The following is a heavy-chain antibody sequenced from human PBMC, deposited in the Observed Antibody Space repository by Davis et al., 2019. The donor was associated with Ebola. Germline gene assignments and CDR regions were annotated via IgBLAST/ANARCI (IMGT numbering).Heavy chain of an antibody. V-gene: IGHV4-34*01. CDR3: ASLYLTGAY. CDR2: INHSGST. CDR1: GGSFSGYY. J-gene: IGHJ4*02. Sequence: SETLSLTCAVYGGSFSGYYWSWIRQPPGKGLEWIGEINHSGSTNYNPSLKSRVTISVDTSKNQFSLKRSAVTAADTAVYYCASLYLTGAYWGQGTLVTVSS. D-gene: IGHD3-9*01.